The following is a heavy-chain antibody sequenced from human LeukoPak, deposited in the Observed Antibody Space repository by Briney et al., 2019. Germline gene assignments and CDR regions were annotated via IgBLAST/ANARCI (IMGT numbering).Heavy chain of an antibody. D-gene: IGHD3-3*01. CDR3: ARVWYDLWSGDLYYLHY. Sequence: GTLSLTCTVSGGSISNHYLSWIRQPPGKGLEWVGYIYYSGSNNYSPSLKSRVTISVNTSKKQFFLKLSSVTAADPAVYYCARVWYDLWSGDLYYLHYWGQRTLVTLSS. CDR2: IYYSGSN. V-gene: IGHV4-59*11. J-gene: IGHJ4*02. CDR1: GGSISNHY.